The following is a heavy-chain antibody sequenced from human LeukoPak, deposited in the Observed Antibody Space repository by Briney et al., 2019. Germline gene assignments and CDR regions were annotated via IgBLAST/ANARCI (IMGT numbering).Heavy chain of an antibody. V-gene: IGHV1-18*01. CDR2: ISAYNGNT. J-gene: IGHJ6*02. CDR3: ARVGADYGDYLFGMDV. D-gene: IGHD4-17*01. CDR1: GYTFTSYG. Sequence: ASVKVSCKASGYTFTSYGISWVRQAPGQGLEWMGWISAYNGNTNYAQKLQGRVTMTTDTSTSTAYMELRSLRSDDTAVYYCARVGADYGDYLFGMDVWGQGTTVIVSS.